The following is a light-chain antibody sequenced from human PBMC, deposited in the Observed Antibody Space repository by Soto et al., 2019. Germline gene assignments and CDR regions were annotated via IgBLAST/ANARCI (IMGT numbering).Light chain of an antibody. Sequence: EIVLTQSPATLSVSPGERATLSCRASQSVTSNLAWHQQKPGQAPRLLIYGASTRATGIPARFSGSGSGTEFTLTISSLQSEDFAVYYCQQYYNWPPYTFGQGTKVEIK. CDR2: GAS. V-gene: IGKV3-15*01. CDR3: QQYYNWPPYT. CDR1: QSVTSN. J-gene: IGKJ2*01.